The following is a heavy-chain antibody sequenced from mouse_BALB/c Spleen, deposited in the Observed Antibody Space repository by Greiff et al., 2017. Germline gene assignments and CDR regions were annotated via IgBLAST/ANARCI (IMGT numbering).Heavy chain of an antibody. J-gene: IGHJ2*01. Sequence: EVQLQESGPGLVKPSQSLSLTCTVTGYSITSDYAWNWIRQFPGNKLEWMGYISYSGSTSYNPSLKSRISITRDTSKNQFFLQLNSVTTEDTATYYCARSLYDYDGYYFDYWGQGTTLTVSS. D-gene: IGHD2-4*01. CDR1: GYSITSDYA. CDR3: ARSLYDYDGYYFDY. V-gene: IGHV3-2*02. CDR2: ISYSGST.